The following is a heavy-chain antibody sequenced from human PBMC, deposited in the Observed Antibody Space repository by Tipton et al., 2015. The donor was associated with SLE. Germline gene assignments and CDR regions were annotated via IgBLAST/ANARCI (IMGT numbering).Heavy chain of an antibody. Sequence: SLRLSCVASGFTFKSYEMNWVRQAPGRGLEWISYISTDSSNLYYSDSVQGRFTISRDNAENSLYLQMNSLTAEDTAVYYCARDPHPLTGYYPDFDYWGQGTLVTVSS. CDR3: ARDPHPLTGYYPDFDY. CDR1: GFTFKSYE. CDR2: ISTDSSNL. V-gene: IGHV3-48*03. J-gene: IGHJ4*02. D-gene: IGHD3-9*01.